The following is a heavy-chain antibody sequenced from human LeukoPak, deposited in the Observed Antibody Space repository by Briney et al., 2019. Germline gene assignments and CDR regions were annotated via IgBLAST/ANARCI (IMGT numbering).Heavy chain of an antibody. V-gene: IGHV4-34*01. J-gene: IGHJ4*02. CDR1: GGSFSGYY. Sequence: SETLSLTCAVYGGSFSGYYWSWIRQPPGKGLEWIGEINHSGSTNYNPSLKSRVTISVDTSKNQFSLKLSSVTAADTAVHYCARGRLGYCSGGSCYGEDYWGQGTLVTVSS. CDR3: ARGRLGYCSGGSCYGEDY. CDR2: INHSGST. D-gene: IGHD2-15*01.